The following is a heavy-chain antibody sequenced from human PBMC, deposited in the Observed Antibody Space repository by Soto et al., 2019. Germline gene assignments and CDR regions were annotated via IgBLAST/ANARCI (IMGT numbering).Heavy chain of an antibody. CDR3: AREYTAWPLAYGLDV. V-gene: IGHV3-21*01. D-gene: IGHD2-2*02. CDR1: GFTFSNYS. CDR2: ISSRSDI. J-gene: IGHJ6*02. Sequence: GSLRLSCVGSGFTFSNYSINWVRQAPGKGLEWVSSISSRSDIYYADSVKGRFTISRDNAKNSVSLQMNSLRAEDTAVYYCAREYTAWPLAYGLDVWGQGTTVTVSS.